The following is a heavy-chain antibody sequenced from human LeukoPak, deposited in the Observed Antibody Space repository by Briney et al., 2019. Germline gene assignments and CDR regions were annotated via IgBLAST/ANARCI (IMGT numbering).Heavy chain of an antibody. CDR2: INHSGNT. V-gene: IGHV4-34*01. Sequence: PSETLSLTXAVYGGSFSGYYWSWIRQPPGKGLEWIGEINHSGNTNYNPSLKSRVTISVDTSKNQFSLQLSSVTAADTAVYYCARGLGYCSSTSCSFDYWGQGTLVTVSS. J-gene: IGHJ4*02. CDR3: ARGLGYCSSTSCSFDY. CDR1: GGSFSGYY. D-gene: IGHD2-2*01.